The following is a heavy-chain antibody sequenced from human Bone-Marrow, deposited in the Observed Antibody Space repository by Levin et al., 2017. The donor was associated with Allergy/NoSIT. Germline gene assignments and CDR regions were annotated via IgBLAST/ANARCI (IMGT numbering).Heavy chain of an antibody. CDR1: GFTFSSYG. CDR3: AKEDGGPFDY. CDR2: ISYDGSNK. Sequence: GESLKISCAASGFTFSSYGMHRVRQAPGKGLEWVAVISYDGSNKYYADSVKGRFTISRDNSKNTLYLQMNSLRAEDTAVYYCAKEDGGPFDYWGQGTLVTVSS. J-gene: IGHJ4*02. V-gene: IGHV3-30*18. D-gene: IGHD3-16*01.